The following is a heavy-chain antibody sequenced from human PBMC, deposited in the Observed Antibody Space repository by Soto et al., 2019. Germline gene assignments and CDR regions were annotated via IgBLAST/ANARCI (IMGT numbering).Heavy chain of an antibody. CDR3: TTGVVVVVAATPRYSYGPPYYYGMDV. D-gene: IGHD2-15*01. Sequence: SGGSLRLSCAASGFTFSNAWMNWVRQAPGKGLEWVGRIKSKTDGGTTDYAAPVKGRFTISRDDSKNTLYLQMNSLKTEDTAVYYCTTGVVVVVAATPRYSYGPPYYYGMDVWGQGTTVTVSS. V-gene: IGHV3-15*07. J-gene: IGHJ6*02. CDR2: IKSKTDGGTT. CDR1: GFTFSNAW.